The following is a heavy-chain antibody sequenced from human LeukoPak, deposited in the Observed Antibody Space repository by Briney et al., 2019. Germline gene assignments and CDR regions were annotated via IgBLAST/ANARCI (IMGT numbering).Heavy chain of an antibody. Sequence: SETLSLTCAVYGGSFSVYHWSWIRQPPGKGLEWIGEINHSGSTNYNPSLKSRVTISVDTSKNQFSLKLSSVTAADTAVYYCARGGGYSSSWYRNYFDYWGQGTLVTVSS. V-gene: IGHV4-34*01. CDR3: ARGGGYSSSWYRNYFDY. CDR1: GGSFSVYH. J-gene: IGHJ4*02. D-gene: IGHD6-13*01. CDR2: INHSGST.